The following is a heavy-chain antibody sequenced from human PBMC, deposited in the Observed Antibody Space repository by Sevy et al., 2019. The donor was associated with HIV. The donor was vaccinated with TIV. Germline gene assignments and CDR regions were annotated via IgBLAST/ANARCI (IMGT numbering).Heavy chain of an antibody. Sequence: SETLSLTCAISGDSVSSNSAAWNWVRQSPSRGLEWLGRTFYRSTWFVDYAASVKSRIIISRDTSKNQVSLQLKSVTPEDTAMYFSARDGLTYGGLDVWGQGTTVTVSS. V-gene: IGHV6-1*01. D-gene: IGHD1-20*01. J-gene: IGHJ6*02. CDR3: ARDGLTYGGLDV. CDR2: TFYRSTWFV. CDR1: GDSVSSNSAA.